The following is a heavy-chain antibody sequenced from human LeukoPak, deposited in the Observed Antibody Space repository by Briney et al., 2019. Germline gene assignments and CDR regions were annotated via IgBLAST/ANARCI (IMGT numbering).Heavy chain of an antibody. CDR1: GYTFTSYG. CDR3: ARLNWNDDDVVGWFDP. D-gene: IGHD1-1*01. V-gene: IGHV1-18*01. CDR2: ISAYNGNT. J-gene: IGHJ5*02. Sequence: GASVKVSCKASGYTFTSYGISWVRQAPGQWLEWMGWISAYNGNTNYAQKPQGRVTMTTDTSTSTAYMELRSLRSDDTAVYYCARLNWNDDDVVGWFDPWGQGTLVTVSS.